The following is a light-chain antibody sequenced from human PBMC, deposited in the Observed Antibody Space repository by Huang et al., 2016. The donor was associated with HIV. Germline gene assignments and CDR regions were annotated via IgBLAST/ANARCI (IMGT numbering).Light chain of an antibody. CDR3: MQGSHWPPWT. CDR2: KVS. J-gene: IGKJ1*01. Sequence: DVVMTQSPLSLPVTLGQPASISCRSSQSLVYSDGNTYWNWFQQRTGQSPRRLSYKVSNRDSGVPDRCSGSGSGTDFTLKISRVEAEDVGVYYCMQGSHWPPWTFGQGTKVEIK. CDR1: QSLVYSDGNTY. V-gene: IGKV2-30*01.